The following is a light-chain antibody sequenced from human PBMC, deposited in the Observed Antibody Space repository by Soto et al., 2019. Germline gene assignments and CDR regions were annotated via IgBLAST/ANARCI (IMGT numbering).Light chain of an antibody. CDR1: QGLVYSDGNTF. CDR2: QVS. Sequence: DVVMTQSPLSLSVTLGQPASISCRSSQGLVYSDGNTFLNWFHQRPGQSPRRLIYQVSNRDSGGPDRYSRSGSGTDYTLKISRMETENVRIYSCMKGTHSPWTIAQETKVEIK. CDR3: MKGTHSPWT. V-gene: IGKV2-30*01. J-gene: IGKJ1*01.